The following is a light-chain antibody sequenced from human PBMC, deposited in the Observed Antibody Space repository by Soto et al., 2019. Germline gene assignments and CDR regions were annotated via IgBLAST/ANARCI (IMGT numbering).Light chain of an antibody. CDR2: DAS. V-gene: IGKV3-11*01. J-gene: IGKJ1*01. Sequence: EIVLTQSPATLSLSPGERATLSCRASQSVSKFLVWYQQKPGQAPRLLIYDASNRATGIPARFSGSGSGTDFTLTISSLEPEDFAVYYCHQRSNWPWAFGQGTKVEIK. CDR3: HQRSNWPWA. CDR1: QSVSKF.